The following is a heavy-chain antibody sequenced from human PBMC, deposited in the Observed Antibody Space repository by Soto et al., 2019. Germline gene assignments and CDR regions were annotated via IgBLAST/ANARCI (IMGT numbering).Heavy chain of an antibody. Sequence: SETLSLTCTVSGGSVSPDYWDWIRQPPGKGLEWIGYIYYSGSTNYNPSLKSRVTISIDTSKNQFSLRLSSVTAADTAVYYCARGGKTYGGEFDYWGQVTLVPVSP. D-gene: IGHD2-21*01. J-gene: IGHJ4*02. CDR2: IYYSGST. CDR1: GGSVSPDY. V-gene: IGHV4-59*02. CDR3: ARGGKTYGGEFDY.